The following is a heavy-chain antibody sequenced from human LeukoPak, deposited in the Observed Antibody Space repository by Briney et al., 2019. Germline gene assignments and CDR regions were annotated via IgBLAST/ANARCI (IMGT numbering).Heavy chain of an antibody. D-gene: IGHD1-26*01. CDR2: ISWNSGSI. J-gene: IGHJ2*01. CDR3: VTTWGAHYWYFDL. Sequence: GGSLRLSCAASGFTFDDYAMHWVRQAPGKGLEWVSGISWNSGSIGYADSVKGRFTISRDNSKNSLYLQMNSLRAEDTAVYYCVTTWGAHYWYFDLWGRGALVTVSS. V-gene: IGHV3-9*01. CDR1: GFTFDDYA.